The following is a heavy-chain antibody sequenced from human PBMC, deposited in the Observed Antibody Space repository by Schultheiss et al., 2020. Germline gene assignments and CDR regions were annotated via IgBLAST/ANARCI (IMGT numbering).Heavy chain of an antibody. D-gene: IGHD6-19*01. Sequence: SETLSLTCTVSGGSISSGSYYWSWIRQPPGKGLEWIGYIYYSGSTNYNPSLKSRVTISVDTSKNQFSLKLSSVTAADTAVYYCARLNRWGSGWEILYYFDYWGQGTLVTVSS. CDR1: GGSISSGSYY. V-gene: IGHV4-61*01. CDR3: ARLNRWGSGWEILYYFDY. CDR2: IYYSGST. J-gene: IGHJ4*02.